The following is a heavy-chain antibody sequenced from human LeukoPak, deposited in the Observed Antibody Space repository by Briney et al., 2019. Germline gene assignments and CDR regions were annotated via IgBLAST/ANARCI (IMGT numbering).Heavy chain of an antibody. D-gene: IGHD1-7*01. CDR3: ARKQTGTMYDV. CDR1: GGSISSSSYY. V-gene: IGHV4-39*07. Sequence: SETLSLTCIVPGGSISSSSYYWAWIRQSPGKGQEWIGTFSSGGSAYYNPSLTSRVSISKDTSDNQFSLRLYSVTAADTAVYYCARKQTGTMYDVWGQGTQVTVSS. J-gene: IGHJ4*02. CDR2: FSSGGSA.